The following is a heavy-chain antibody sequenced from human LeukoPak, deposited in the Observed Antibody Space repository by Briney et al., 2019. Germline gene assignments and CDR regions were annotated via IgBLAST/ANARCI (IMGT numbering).Heavy chain of an antibody. Sequence: PGGSLRLSCAASGFTFSSYAMSWSRQAPGKVLEWVSAISGSGGSTYYADSVKGRFTISRDNSKNTLYLQMNSLRAEDTAVYYCSSAYDAFDIWGQGTMVTVSS. CDR1: GFTFSSYA. CDR2: ISGSGGST. CDR3: SSAYDAFDI. J-gene: IGHJ3*02. D-gene: IGHD3-10*01. V-gene: IGHV3-23*01.